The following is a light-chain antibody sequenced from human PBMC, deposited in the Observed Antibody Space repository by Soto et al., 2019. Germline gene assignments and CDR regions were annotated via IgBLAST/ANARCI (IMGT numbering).Light chain of an antibody. CDR2: GAT. CDR1: QGISNY. Sequence: DIQLTQSPSSLSASVGDRVTITCRASQGISNYLAWYQQKPGKAPQHLIYGATTLQSEGPSRFSGSGSGTYFTRTMASLQPEDVATYYCDKYNSDPLTFGGGTKVEVK. V-gene: IGKV1-27*01. CDR3: DKYNSDPLT. J-gene: IGKJ4*01.